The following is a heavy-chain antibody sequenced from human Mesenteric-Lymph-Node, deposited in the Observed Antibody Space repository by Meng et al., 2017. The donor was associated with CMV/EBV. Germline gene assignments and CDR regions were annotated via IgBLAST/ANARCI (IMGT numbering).Heavy chain of an antibody. CDR2: TYYRTKWFN. CDR3: GREALETVWVIDY. CDR1: GDSVSTNRAA. Sequence: SETLSLTCAVSGDSVSTNRAAWTWIRQAPSRGLEWLGRTYYRTKWFNDYAVSVQSRMTIKTDTSKNQLFLQLDSVTPDDTAVYYCGREALETVWVIDYWGQGTLVTVSS. D-gene: IGHD3-16*01. J-gene: IGHJ4*02. V-gene: IGHV6-1*01.